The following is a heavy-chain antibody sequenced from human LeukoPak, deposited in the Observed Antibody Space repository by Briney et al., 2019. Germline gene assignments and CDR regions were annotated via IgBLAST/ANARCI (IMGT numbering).Heavy chain of an antibody. Sequence: SETLSLSCAVSGFSISSGYSWGWIRRAPGKGLEWIGSIHHSGDTDYNPSLKSQVSISLHTSKNQFSLQLRSVTAADTALYYFARFNSLIRYGGSFTTWGQGPLVTVSS. CDR1: GFSISSGYS. V-gene: IGHV4-38-2*01. CDR2: IHHSGDT. CDR3: ARFNSLIRYGGSFTT. J-gene: IGHJ4*02. D-gene: IGHD3-9*01.